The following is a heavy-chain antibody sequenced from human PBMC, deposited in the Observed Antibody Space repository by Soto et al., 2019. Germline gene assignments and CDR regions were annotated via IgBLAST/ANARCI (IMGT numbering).Heavy chain of an antibody. Sequence: SETLSLTCTVSGGSMSRGDYYWSWIRQPPGKGLERIGFIYHTGSTYYSPSLKNRVAISVDTSKNQFSLKLTSVTAADTAVYYCARRWGGTFDFWGQGTMVTVSS. CDR3: ARRWGGTFDF. D-gene: IGHD1-26*01. CDR2: IYHTGST. CDR1: GGSMSRGDYY. J-gene: IGHJ3*01. V-gene: IGHV4-30-4*01.